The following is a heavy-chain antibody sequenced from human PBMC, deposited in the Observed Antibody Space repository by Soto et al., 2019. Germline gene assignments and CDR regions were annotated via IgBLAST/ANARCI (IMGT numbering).Heavy chain of an antibody. CDR1: GFTFSDYA. CDR2: ISGSGGST. Sequence: WGSLRLSCVASGFTFSDYAMAWVRQSPGKGLEWVSSISGSGGSTYYADSVKVRFTVSRDNSKNTVFLQMNSLRAEDTAVYYCAKDHGMDVWGQGATVTVSS. CDR3: AKDHGMDV. J-gene: IGHJ6*02. V-gene: IGHV3-23*01.